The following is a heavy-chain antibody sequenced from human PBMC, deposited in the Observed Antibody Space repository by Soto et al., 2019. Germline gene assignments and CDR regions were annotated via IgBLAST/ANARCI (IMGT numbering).Heavy chain of an antibody. Sequence: QVQLVQSGAEVKKPGASVKVSCKASGYTFTSYGISWVRQAPGQRLEWMGWISAYNGNTNYAQKLQGRVTMTTDPSTSTAYMELRSLRSDDTAVYYCARDLVLLSAGRRGPFGYGLRGGYWGQGTLVTVSS. D-gene: IGHD3-16*01. CDR2: ISAYNGNT. CDR1: GYTFTSYG. CDR3: ARDLVLLSAGRRGPFGYGLRGGY. J-gene: IGHJ4*02. V-gene: IGHV1-18*01.